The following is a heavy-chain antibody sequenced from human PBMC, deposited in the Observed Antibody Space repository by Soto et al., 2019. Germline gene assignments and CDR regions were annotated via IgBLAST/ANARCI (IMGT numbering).Heavy chain of an antibody. CDR1: GFSLSNARMG. D-gene: IGHD2-2*01. CDR2: IFSNDEK. Sequence: QVTLKESGPVLVKPTETLTLTCTVSGFSLSNARMGMSWIRQPTGKALEWLAHIFSNDEKSYRTSLKSRLTISKDTSKSQVVLTMTNMDPVDTATYYCARRACISTSCYATYFFDYWGQGTLVTVSS. CDR3: ARRACISTSCYATYFFDY. V-gene: IGHV2-26*01. J-gene: IGHJ4*02.